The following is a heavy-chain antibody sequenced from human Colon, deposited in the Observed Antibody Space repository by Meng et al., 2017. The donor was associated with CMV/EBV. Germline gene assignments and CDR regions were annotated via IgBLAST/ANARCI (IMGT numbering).Heavy chain of an antibody. D-gene: IGHD6-6*01. Sequence: GGSLRLSCTASGFTFNTFGMHWVRQAPGKGLEWVAFMRYDGSREYLIDSVKGRFTVSRDNSKNTLYLQMNSLRAEDTAVYYCAKGGYSSSPSGDYWGQGTLVTVSS. CDR2: MRYDGSRE. CDR1: GFTFNTFG. CDR3: AKGGYSSSPSGDY. V-gene: IGHV3-30*02. J-gene: IGHJ4*02.